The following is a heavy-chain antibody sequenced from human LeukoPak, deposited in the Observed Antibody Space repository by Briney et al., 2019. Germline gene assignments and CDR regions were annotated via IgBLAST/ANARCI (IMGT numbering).Heavy chain of an antibody. J-gene: IGHJ4*02. D-gene: IGHD2-21*02. V-gene: IGHV3-23*01. CDR3: VREDTPATANY. CDR2: ISGGGDIT. Sequence: GGSLRLSCAASGFNFANHAMSWVRQTPGKGLEWVSAISGGGDITYYADSVTGRFTISRDNSKDTLFLQMHSLRPGDTAVYYCVREDTPATANYWGQGTLVIISS. CDR1: GFNFANHA.